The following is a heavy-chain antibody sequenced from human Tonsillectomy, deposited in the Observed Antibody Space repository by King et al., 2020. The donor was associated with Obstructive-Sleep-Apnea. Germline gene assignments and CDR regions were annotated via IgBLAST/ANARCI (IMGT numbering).Heavy chain of an antibody. Sequence: QLQESGPGLVKPSQTLSLTCTVSGGSISSGGYYWSWIRQHPGKGLEWIGYIYYSGSTYYNPSLKSRVTISVDTSKNQFSLKLSSLTAADTAVYYCARTKGDGYNYEDYFDYWGQGTLVTVSS. CDR1: GGSISSGGYY. CDR3: ARTKGDGYNYEDYFDY. D-gene: IGHD5-24*01. J-gene: IGHJ4*02. CDR2: IYYSGST. V-gene: IGHV4-31*03.